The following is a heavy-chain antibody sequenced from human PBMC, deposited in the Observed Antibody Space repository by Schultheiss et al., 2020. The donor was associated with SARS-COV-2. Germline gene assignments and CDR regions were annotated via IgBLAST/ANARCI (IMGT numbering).Heavy chain of an antibody. CDR1: GYTFTGYY. J-gene: IGHJ5*02. CDR2: MNPNSGGT. Sequence: GGSLRLSCKASGYTFTGYYMHWVRQAPGQGLEWMGRMNPNSGGTDYAQKFQGRVTMTRDTSITTAYMELSRLRSDDTAVYYCARDRTRVAARQRSDWFDPWGQGTLVTVSS. V-gene: IGHV1-2*06. D-gene: IGHD6-6*01. CDR3: ARDRTRVAARQRSDWFDP.